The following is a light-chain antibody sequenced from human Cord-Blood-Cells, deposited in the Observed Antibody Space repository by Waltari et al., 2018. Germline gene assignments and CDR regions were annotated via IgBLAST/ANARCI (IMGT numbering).Light chain of an antibody. CDR2: EGN. V-gene: IGLV2-23*01. Sequence: QSALTQPTPVSGSPGQSLTISCTGTSSDVGGYNPVSWYQQHPGKAPKLMIYEGNKRPSGVSNRFSGSKSGNTASLTISGLQAEDEADYYCCSYAGSSTWVFGGGTKLTVL. CDR3: CSYAGSSTWV. J-gene: IGLJ3*02. CDR1: SSDVGGYNP.